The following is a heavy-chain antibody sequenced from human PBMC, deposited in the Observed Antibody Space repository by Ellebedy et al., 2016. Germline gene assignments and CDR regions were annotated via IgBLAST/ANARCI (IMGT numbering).Heavy chain of an antibody. CDR1: GFTFSSYG. J-gene: IGHJ3*02. CDR3: ANIDGIVGATYAFDI. CDR2: ISYDGSNK. D-gene: IGHD1-26*01. V-gene: IGHV3-30*18. Sequence: GGSLRLSXAASGFTFSSYGMHWVRQAPGKGLEWVAVISYDGSNKYYADSVKGRFTISRDNSKNTLYLQMNSLRAEDTAVYYCANIDGIVGATYAFDIWGQGTMVTVSS.